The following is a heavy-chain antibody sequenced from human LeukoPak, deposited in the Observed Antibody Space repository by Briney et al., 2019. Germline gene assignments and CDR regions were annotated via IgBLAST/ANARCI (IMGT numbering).Heavy chain of an antibody. V-gene: IGHV3-33*06. D-gene: IGHD3-22*01. CDR1: GFTFSSYG. Sequence: GRSLRLSCAASGFTFSSYGMHWVRQAPGKGLEWVAVIWYDGSNKYYADSVKGRFTISRDNSIDTVYLQMNSLRAEDTAIYYCTKGQRANSGYFYFDYWGQGTLVTVSS. CDR2: IWYDGSNK. CDR3: TKGQRANSGYFYFDY. J-gene: IGHJ4*02.